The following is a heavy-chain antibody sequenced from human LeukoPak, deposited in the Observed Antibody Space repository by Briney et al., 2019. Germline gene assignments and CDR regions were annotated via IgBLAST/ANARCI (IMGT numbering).Heavy chain of an antibody. CDR3: ARDSADIVVVPAAIVM. V-gene: IGHV1-69*13. J-gene: IGHJ4*02. Sequence: ASVKVSCKASGYTFITYGISWVRQAPGQGLEWMGGIIPIFGTANYAQKFQGRVTITADESTSTAYMELSSLRSDDTAVYYCARDSADIVVVPAAIVMWGQGTLVTVSS. CDR2: IIPIFGTA. CDR1: GYTFITYG. D-gene: IGHD2-2*01.